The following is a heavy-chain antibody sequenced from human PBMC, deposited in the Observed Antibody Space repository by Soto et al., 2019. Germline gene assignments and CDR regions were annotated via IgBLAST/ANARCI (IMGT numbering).Heavy chain of an antibody. CDR2: ISSSSSYI. Sequence: GSLRLSCAASGFTFSSYSMNWVRQAPGKGLEWVSSISSSSSYIYYADSVKGRFTISRDNAKNSLYLQMNSLRAEDTAVYYCARHTAMVNGDWFDPWGQGTLVTVPQ. CDR1: GFTFSSYS. D-gene: IGHD5-18*01. CDR3: ARHTAMVNGDWFDP. V-gene: IGHV3-21*01. J-gene: IGHJ5*02.